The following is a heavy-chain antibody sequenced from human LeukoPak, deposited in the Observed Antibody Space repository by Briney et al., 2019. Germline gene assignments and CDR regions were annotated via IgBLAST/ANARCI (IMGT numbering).Heavy chain of an antibody. CDR2: ISYNGNNK. CDR1: GYTFTHYG. Sequence: GGSLRLSCVISGYTFTHYGFHWVRQAPGKALEWVAYISYNGNNKYEDSVKGRFTISRDNSKNTLHLQMNGLRAEDTAVYYCARDPLDISRWANAFDIWGQGTTVIVSS. J-gene: IGHJ3*02. CDR3: ARDPLDISRWANAFDI. V-gene: IGHV3-30*03. D-gene: IGHD5-12*01.